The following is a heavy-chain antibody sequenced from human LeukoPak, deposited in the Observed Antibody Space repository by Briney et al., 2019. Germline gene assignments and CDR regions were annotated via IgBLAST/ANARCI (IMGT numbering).Heavy chain of an antibody. CDR2: IVTNNGGT. V-gene: IGHV1-2*02. J-gene: IGHJ3*02. Sequence: ASVKVSCKASGYTFTDYYMHWVRLAPGQGLEWMGWIVTNNGGTNYAQNFKGRVTMTRDTSVRTAYVEVSDLKSDDTAVYYCARGGPHHGFDIWAQGTMVTVSS. CDR3: ARGGPHHGFDI. CDR1: GYTFTDYY.